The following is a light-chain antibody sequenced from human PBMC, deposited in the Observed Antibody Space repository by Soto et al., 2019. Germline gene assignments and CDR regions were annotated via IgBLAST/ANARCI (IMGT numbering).Light chain of an antibody. CDR2: DAS. V-gene: IGKV3-11*01. Sequence: EIVLTQSPATLSLSPGERATLSCRASQSVSSYLAWYQQKPGQAPRLLIYDASSTATGIPARFSGSGSGTDFNLTISRLEPEDFEVYYCQQRSKWTLTFGGGTKV. J-gene: IGKJ4*01. CDR3: QQRSKWTLT. CDR1: QSVSSY.